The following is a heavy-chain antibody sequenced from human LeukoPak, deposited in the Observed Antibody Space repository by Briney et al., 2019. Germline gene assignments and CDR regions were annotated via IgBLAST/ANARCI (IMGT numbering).Heavy chain of an antibody. Sequence: SETLSLTCTVSGGSIRSSSYYWGWIRQAPGKGLEWIGSIYYSGSTYYNASLKSRGTISVDTSKSQFSLKLNSVTAADTAVYFCARQVVAVAGTGYFDYWGQGTLVTVSS. D-gene: IGHD6-19*01. CDR2: IYYSGST. V-gene: IGHV4-39*01. CDR1: GGSIRSSSYY. J-gene: IGHJ4*02. CDR3: ARQVVAVAGTGYFDY.